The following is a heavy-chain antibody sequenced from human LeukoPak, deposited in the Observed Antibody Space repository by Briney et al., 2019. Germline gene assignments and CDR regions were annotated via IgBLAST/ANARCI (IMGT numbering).Heavy chain of an antibody. V-gene: IGHV1-2*02. CDR2: INPNSGGT. CDR3: ARDPPWYYDSSGYYIDYYYYMDV. D-gene: IGHD3-22*01. CDR1: GYTFTGYY. J-gene: IGHJ6*03. Sequence: ASVKVSCKASGYTFTGYYMHWVRQAPGQGLEWMGWINPNSGGTNCAQKFQGRVTMTRDTSISTAYMELSRLRSDDTAVYYCARDPPWYYDSSGYYIDYYYYMDVWGKGTTVTVSS.